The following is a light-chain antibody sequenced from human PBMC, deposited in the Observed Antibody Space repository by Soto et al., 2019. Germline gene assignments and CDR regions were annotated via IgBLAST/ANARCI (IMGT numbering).Light chain of an antibody. Sequence: QSVLTQPASVSGSPGQWITISCTGTSSDVGSYNLVSWYQQHPGKAPKLMIYQGSNRPSGVSNRFSGSKSGNTASLTISGLPPEDEADFYCCLYAGVTTFPYVCATGTKVTVL. CDR1: SSDVGSYNL. J-gene: IGLJ1*01. CDR2: QGS. V-gene: IGLV2-23*03. CDR3: CLYAGVTTFPYV.